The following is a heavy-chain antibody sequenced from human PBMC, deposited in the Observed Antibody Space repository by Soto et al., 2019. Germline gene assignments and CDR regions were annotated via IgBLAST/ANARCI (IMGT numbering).Heavy chain of an antibody. J-gene: IGHJ4*02. V-gene: IGHV4-4*02. Sequence: SETLSLTCAFSSGSISSNKWWSWVRQPQPPGKGLEWIGEIHHSGNANYNPSLESRVTMSVDKSKNQFSLQLSSVNAADTAVYYCVSYGILDRAYVDSGQTILVTV. CDR3: VSYGILDRAYVD. D-gene: IGHD3-10*02. CDR1: SGSISSNKW. CDR2: IHHSGNA.